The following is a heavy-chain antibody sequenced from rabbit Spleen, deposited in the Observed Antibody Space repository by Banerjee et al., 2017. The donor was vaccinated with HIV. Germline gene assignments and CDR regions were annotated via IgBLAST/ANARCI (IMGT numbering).Heavy chain of an antibody. Sequence: QSLEESGGDLVKPGASLTLTCTASGVSFSSSSYMCWVRQAPGKGLEWIACIDTGSSGFTYFATWAKGRFTCSKTSSTTVTLQMTRLTAADTATYFCARDADATSKSYFDLWGPGTLVTVS. J-gene: IGHJ4*01. CDR2: IDTGSSGFT. V-gene: IGHV1S40*01. CDR1: GVSFSSSSY. CDR3: ARDADATSKSYFDL. D-gene: IGHD6-1*01.